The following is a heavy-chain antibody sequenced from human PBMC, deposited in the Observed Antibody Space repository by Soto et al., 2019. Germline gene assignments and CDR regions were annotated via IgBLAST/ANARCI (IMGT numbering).Heavy chain of an antibody. CDR2: ISYSGDYK. Sequence: QVQLVESGGGVVQPGTSLRLSCVTSGFSLSSYGMHWVRQAPGKGLEWVAAISYSGDYKYYGDSVRGRFAISRHNSKSTVYLQLNSLRVEDTAVYYCAKDRGHIAVAAITGGGDFHVWGEGTMVTVSS. CDR1: GFSLSSYG. J-gene: IGHJ3*01. CDR3: AKDRGHIAVAAITGGGDFHV. D-gene: IGHD6-19*01. V-gene: IGHV3-30*18.